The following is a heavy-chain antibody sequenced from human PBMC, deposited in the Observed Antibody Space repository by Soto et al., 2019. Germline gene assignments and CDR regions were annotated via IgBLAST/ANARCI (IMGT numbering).Heavy chain of an antibody. Sequence: GGSLRLSCAASGFTFSSYGMHWVCQAPGKGLEWVAVIWYDGSNKYYADSVKGRFTISRDNSKNTLYLQMNSLRAEDTAVYYCARASPGYYYYGMDVWGQGTTVTVSS. V-gene: IGHV3-33*01. CDR2: IWYDGSNK. CDR3: ARASPGYYYYGMDV. CDR1: GFTFSSYG. J-gene: IGHJ6*02.